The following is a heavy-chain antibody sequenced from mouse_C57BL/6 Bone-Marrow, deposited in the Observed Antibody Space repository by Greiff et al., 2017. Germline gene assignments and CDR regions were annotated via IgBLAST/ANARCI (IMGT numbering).Heavy chain of an antibody. CDR3: VRDLFITTVVGSDWYFDV. CDR1: GFTFNTYA. CDR2: IRSKSSNYAT. D-gene: IGHD1-1*01. Sequence: DVKLVESGGGLVQPKGSLKLSCAASGFTFNTYAMHWVRQAPGQGLEWVARIRSKSSNYATYYADSVKDRFTISRDDSQSMLYLQMNNLKNEDTAMYYCVRDLFITTVVGSDWYFDVWGTGTTVTVSS. J-gene: IGHJ1*03. V-gene: IGHV10-3*01.